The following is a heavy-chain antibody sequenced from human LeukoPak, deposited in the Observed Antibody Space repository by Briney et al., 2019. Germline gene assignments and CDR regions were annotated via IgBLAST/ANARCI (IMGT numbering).Heavy chain of an antibody. CDR3: ARERSRYFDSQKRDY. Sequence: PSETLSLTCAVYGGSFSGYYWSWIRQPPGKGLEWIGEINHSGSTNYNPSLKSRVTISVDTSKNQFSLKLSSVTAADTAVYYCARERSRYFDSQKRDYWGQGTLVTVSS. CDR1: GGSFSGYY. D-gene: IGHD3-9*01. J-gene: IGHJ4*02. CDR2: INHSGST. V-gene: IGHV4-34*01.